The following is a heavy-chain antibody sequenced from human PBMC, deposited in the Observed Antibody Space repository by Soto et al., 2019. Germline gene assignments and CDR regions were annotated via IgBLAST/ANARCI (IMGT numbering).Heavy chain of an antibody. CDR1: GGSLSNYY. Sequence: SETLSLTCTVSGGSLSNYYWSWIRQPPGKGLEWIGYIYYSGSTNYNPSLTSRVTISVDTSKNQFSLKLSSVTAADTAVYYCSRHRYSYGVYYFDYWGQGTLVIVS. J-gene: IGHJ4*02. D-gene: IGHD5-18*01. CDR2: IYYSGST. CDR3: SRHRYSYGVYYFDY. V-gene: IGHV4-59*08.